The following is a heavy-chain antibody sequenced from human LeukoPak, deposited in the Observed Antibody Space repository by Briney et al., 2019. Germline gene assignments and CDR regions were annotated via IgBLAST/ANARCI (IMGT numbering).Heavy chain of an antibody. CDR1: GGSISSSNW. CDR3: ARDLGIQLWPTGWFDP. CDR2: IYHSGST. D-gene: IGHD5-18*01. Sequence: SETLSLTCAVSGGSISSSNWWSWVRQPPGKGLEWIGEIYHSGSTNYNPSLKSRVTISVDKSKNQFSLKLSSVTAADTAVYYCARDLGIQLWPTGWFDPWGQGTLVTVSS. V-gene: IGHV4-4*02. J-gene: IGHJ5*02.